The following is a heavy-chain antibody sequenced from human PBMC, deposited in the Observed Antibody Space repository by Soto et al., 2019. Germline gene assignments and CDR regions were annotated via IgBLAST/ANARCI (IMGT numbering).Heavy chain of an antibody. CDR3: ARDRPLTAMVSYFDY. J-gene: IGHJ4*02. CDR2: IYYSGST. V-gene: IGHV4-59*01. D-gene: IGHD5-18*01. CDR1: GGSISSYY. Sequence: SSETLSLTCTVSGGSISSYYWSWIRQPPGKGLEWIGYIYYSGSTNYNPSLKSRVTISVDTSKNQFSLKLSSVTAADTAVYYCARDRPLTAMVSYFDYWGQGTLVTVSS.